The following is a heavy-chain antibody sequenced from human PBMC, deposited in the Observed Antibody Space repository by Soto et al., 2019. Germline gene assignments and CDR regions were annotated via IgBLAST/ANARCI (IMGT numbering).Heavy chain of an antibody. Sequence: QITLKESGPTLVKPTQTLTLTCTFSGFSLSTSGVGVGWIRQPPGKALEWLALIYWDDDKRYSPSLKSRLTITKDTSKNQVVLKMTNMDPVDTATYYCARHSIAAGTFDYWGQGTLVTVSS. V-gene: IGHV2-5*02. CDR1: GFSLSTSGVG. CDR3: ARHSIAAGTFDY. J-gene: IGHJ4*02. CDR2: IYWDDDK. D-gene: IGHD6-13*01.